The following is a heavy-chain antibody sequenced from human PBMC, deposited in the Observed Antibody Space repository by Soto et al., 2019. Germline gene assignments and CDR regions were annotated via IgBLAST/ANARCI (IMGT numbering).Heavy chain of an antibody. J-gene: IGHJ4*02. CDR3: ARLEWFAELYFDY. CDR2: ISYSGST. V-gene: IGHV4-61*01. D-gene: IGHD3-3*01. Sequence: LSLTCGVSGVSVGSASYYWSWVRQPPGRGLEWIGYISYSGSTNYNPSLTSRITISLDTSKNQFSLKLSSVTTADTAVYYCARLEWFAELYFDYWGQGSLVTVSS. CDR1: GVSVGSASYY.